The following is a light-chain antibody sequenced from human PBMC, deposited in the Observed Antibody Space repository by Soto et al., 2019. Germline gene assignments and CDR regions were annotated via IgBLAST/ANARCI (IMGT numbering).Light chain of an antibody. Sequence: QSVLTQPRSVSGSPGQSVAISCTGTSSDVGGYNYVSWYQQHPGKAPKLMIYDVTKRPSGVPDRFSGSKSGNTASLTISGLQAEDEADYYCCSYGGRLYGFGTGTKVTVL. CDR2: DVT. CDR3: CSYGGRLYG. J-gene: IGLJ1*01. CDR1: SSDVGGYNY. V-gene: IGLV2-11*02.